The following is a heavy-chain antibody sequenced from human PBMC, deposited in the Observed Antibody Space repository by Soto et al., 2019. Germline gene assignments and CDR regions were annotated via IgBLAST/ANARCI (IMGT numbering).Heavy chain of an antibody. CDR2: ISGNNGNT. J-gene: IGHJ6*02. V-gene: IGHV1-18*01. Sequence: GASVKVSCKASGYSFRNYGITWVRQAPGQGLEWMGWISGNNGNTKYVQNLQGRVSMTLDTFTSTAFMELRDLTKDDTAVYYCARSTTMVAPSHSDGMDVWGQGTTVTVSS. D-gene: IGHD5-12*01. CDR3: ARSTTMVAPSHSDGMDV. CDR1: GYSFRNYG.